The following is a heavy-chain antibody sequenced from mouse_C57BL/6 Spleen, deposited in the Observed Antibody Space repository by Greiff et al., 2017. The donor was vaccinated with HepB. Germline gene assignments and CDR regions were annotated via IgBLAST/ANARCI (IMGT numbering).Heavy chain of an antibody. CDR3: ARDGYDGYYRFAY. V-gene: IGHV3-1*01. J-gene: IGHJ3*01. Sequence: EVHLVESGPGMVKPSQSLSLTCTVTGYSITSGYDWHWIRHFPGNKLEWMGYISYSGSTNYNPSLKSRISITHDTSKNHFFLKLNSVTTEDTATYYCARDGYDGYYRFAYWGQGTLVTVSA. D-gene: IGHD2-3*01. CDR1: GYSITSGYD. CDR2: ISYSGST.